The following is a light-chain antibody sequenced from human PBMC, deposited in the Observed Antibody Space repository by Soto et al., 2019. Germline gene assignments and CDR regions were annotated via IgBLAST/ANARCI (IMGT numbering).Light chain of an antibody. J-gene: IGLJ2*01. Sequence: QSGLTQPASVSGSPRQSITISCTGTSRDAGGYNYVSWYQQHPGKAPKLKIYDVSNRPSGVSNRFSGSKSGNTASLSISGLQAEDEADYYCSSYTSSSTPVVFGGGTKLTVL. CDR1: SRDAGGYNY. CDR2: DVS. CDR3: SSYTSSSTPVV. V-gene: IGLV2-14*01.